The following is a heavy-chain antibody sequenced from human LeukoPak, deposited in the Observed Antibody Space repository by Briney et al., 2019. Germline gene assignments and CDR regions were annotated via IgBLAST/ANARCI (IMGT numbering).Heavy chain of an antibody. D-gene: IGHD2-2*01. CDR3: AKGEGYCNSTSCSVDY. CDR1: GFTFSSYG. V-gene: IGHV3-30*18. J-gene: IGHJ4*02. CDR2: ISYDGSNK. Sequence: GGSLRLSCAASGFTFSSYGMHWVRQAPGKGLEWVAVISYDGSNKYYADSVKGRFTISRDNSKNTLYLQMNSLRAEDTAVYYCAKGEGYCNSTSCSVDYWGQGTLVTVSS.